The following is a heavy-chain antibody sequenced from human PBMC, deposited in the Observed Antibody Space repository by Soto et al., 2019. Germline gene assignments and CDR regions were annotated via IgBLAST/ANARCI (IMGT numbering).Heavy chain of an antibody. J-gene: IGHJ5*02. D-gene: IGHD2-2*01. CDR2: INSDGSST. CDR3: ARAIIVVVPAAEINWFDP. V-gene: IGHV3-74*01. Sequence: GGSLRLSCAASGFTFSSYWMHWVRQAPGKGLVWVSRINSDGSSTSYADSVKGRFTISRDNAKNTLYLQMNSLRAEDTAVYYCARAIIVVVPAAEINWFDPWGQGTLVTVSS. CDR1: GFTFSSYW.